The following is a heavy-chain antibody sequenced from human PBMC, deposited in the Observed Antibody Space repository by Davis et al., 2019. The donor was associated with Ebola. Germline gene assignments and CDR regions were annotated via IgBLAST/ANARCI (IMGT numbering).Heavy chain of an antibody. CDR2: ISGSGGST. Sequence: PGGSLRLSCAASGFTFSSYEMNWVRQAPGKGLEWVSAISGSGGSTYYADSVKGRFTISRDNSKNTLYLQMNSLRAEDTAVYYCAKDLPRPYDFWSGYWDPWGQGTLVTVSS. D-gene: IGHD3-3*01. CDR3: AKDLPRPYDFWSGYWDP. V-gene: IGHV3-23*01. CDR1: GFTFSSYE. J-gene: IGHJ5*02.